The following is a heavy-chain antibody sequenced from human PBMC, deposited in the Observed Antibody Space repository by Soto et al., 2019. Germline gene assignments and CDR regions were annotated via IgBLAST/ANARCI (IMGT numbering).Heavy chain of an antibody. V-gene: IGHV1-8*01. CDR3: ARKSGWPQKWEWLVSMRGQVENWFDP. CDR1: GYTFTSYD. D-gene: IGHD3-3*01. CDR2: MNPNSGNT. Sequence: QVQLVQSGAEVKKPGASVKVSCKASGYTFTSYDINWVRQATGQGLEWMGWMNPNSGNTGYAQKFQGRVTMTRHTSISTAYMELSSLRSEDTALYYCARKSGWPQKWEWLVSMRGQVENWFDPWGQGTLVTVSS. J-gene: IGHJ5*02.